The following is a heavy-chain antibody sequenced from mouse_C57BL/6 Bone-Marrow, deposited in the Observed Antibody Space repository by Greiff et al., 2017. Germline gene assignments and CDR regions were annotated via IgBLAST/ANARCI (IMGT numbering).Heavy chain of an antibody. D-gene: IGHD2-4*01. V-gene: IGHV1-9*01. CDR1: GYTFTGYW. CDR2: ILPGSGST. CDR3: ARAPLAYYDYDMANWEGPYAMDY. J-gene: IGHJ4*01. Sequence: QVQLQQSGAELMKPGASVKLSCKATGYTFTGYWIEWVKQRTGHGLEWIGEILPGSGSTNYNEKFKGKATFTADTCSNTAYMQLSSLTTEDSAIYYCARAPLAYYDYDMANWEGPYAMDYWGQGTSVTVSS.